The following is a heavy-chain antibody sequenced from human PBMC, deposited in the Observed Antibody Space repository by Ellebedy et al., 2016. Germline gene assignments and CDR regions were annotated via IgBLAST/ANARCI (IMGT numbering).Heavy chain of an antibody. Sequence: GESLKISXEVSGFTFGSYWMHWVRQVPGEGLLWVSRMNPDGSTINYADSVRGRFTISRDNAKNTLFLQMASLRAEDTAVYYCAKDERDYGDYVWNYYGMDVWGQGTTVTVSS. CDR3: AKDERDYGDYVWNYYGMDV. D-gene: IGHD4-17*01. CDR1: GFTFGSYW. CDR2: MNPDGSTI. J-gene: IGHJ6*02. V-gene: IGHV3-74*01.